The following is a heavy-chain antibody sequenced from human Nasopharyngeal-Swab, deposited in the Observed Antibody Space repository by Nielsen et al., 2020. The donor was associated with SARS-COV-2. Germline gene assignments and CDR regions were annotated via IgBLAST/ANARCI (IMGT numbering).Heavy chain of an antibody. CDR2: IYYSGST. Sequence: SETLSLTCTVSGGSISSYYWSWIRQPPGKGLEWIGYIYYSGSTNYNPSLKSRVTISVDTSKNQFSLKLSSVTAADTAVYYCARNLRYFDWSWGYWGQGTLVTVSS. V-gene: IGHV4-59*01. J-gene: IGHJ4*02. CDR3: ARNLRYFDWSWGY. D-gene: IGHD3-9*01. CDR1: GGSISSYY.